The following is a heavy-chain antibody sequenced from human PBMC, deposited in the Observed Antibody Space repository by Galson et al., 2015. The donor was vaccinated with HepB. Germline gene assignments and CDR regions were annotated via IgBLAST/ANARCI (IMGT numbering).Heavy chain of an antibody. CDR3: ARAPNSSWHYFAY. CDR1: GFTFSDFA. CDR2: ISYDGSNK. V-gene: IGHV3-30-3*01. J-gene: IGHJ4*02. Sequence: SLRLSCAASGFTFSDFAMHWVRQAPGKGLEWVTVISYDGSNKYSADSVKGRFTISRDNSKNTLDLQMNSLRAEDTAVYYCARAPNSSWHYFAYWGQGTLVTVSS. D-gene: IGHD6-13*01.